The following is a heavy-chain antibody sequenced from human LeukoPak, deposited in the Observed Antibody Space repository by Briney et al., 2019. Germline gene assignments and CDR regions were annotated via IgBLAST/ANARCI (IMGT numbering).Heavy chain of an antibody. CDR2: IYYSGST. Sequence: SETLSLTCTVSGGSISSYYWSWIRQPPGKGLEWIGYIYYSGSTNYNPSLESRVTISVDTSKSRFSLKLSSVTAADTAVYYCARVVSGRRDAGYFDYWGQGTLVTVSS. J-gene: IGHJ4*02. V-gene: IGHV4-59*12. CDR3: ARVVSGRRDAGYFDY. CDR1: GGSISSYY. D-gene: IGHD2-15*01.